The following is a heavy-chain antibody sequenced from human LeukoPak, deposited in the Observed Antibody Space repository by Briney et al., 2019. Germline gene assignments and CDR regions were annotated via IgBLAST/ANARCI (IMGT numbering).Heavy chain of an antibody. V-gene: IGHV3-23*01. D-gene: IGHD3-10*01. CDR3: AKDSYVSGRPLHTFDV. CDR2: ISGDGAST. Sequence: GGSLRRSCAASGFTFAIHAMTWVRQAPGKGLEWVSGISGDGASTYYAESVKGQFTISRDNSQNTLFLQMNSLRVEDTAIYYCAKDSYVSGRPLHTFDVWGQGTMVTVSS. J-gene: IGHJ3*01. CDR1: GFTFAIHA.